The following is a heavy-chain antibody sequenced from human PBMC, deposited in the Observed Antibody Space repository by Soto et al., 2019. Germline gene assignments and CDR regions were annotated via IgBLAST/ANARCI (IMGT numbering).Heavy chain of an antibody. CDR1: GDSISSSNYY. J-gene: IGHJ5*02. V-gene: IGHV4-39*02. CDR3: ARSTSGYYKWFDP. Sequence: HLQLQESGPGLVKPSETLSLTCTVSGDSISSSNYYWGWIRQPPGKGLEWIANIYYSGTTYCNPSLKSRVAISVDTSKTHFSLQLSSVTAADTAIYYCARSTSGYYKWFDPWGQGTLVTVSS. D-gene: IGHD3-22*01. CDR2: IYYSGTT.